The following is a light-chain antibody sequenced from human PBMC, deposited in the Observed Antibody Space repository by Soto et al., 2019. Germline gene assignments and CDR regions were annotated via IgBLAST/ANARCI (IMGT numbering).Light chain of an antibody. Sequence: DIVMTQSPDSLAVSLGERATINCKSSQSLLYSSNNKNYLTWYQQKPGQPPKLLIYWASTRESGVPDRFSGSGSGTDFTLTISSLQAEDVAVYYCQQYYTSALTFGRGTKVYIK. CDR3: QQYYTSALT. CDR1: QSLLYSSNNKNY. J-gene: IGKJ4*01. V-gene: IGKV4-1*01. CDR2: WAS.